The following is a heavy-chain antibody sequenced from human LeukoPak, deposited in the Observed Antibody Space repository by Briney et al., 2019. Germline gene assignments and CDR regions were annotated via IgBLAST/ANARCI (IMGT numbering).Heavy chain of an antibody. D-gene: IGHD7-27*01. CDR3: ARDLAWGGY. CDR2: ITKSGDST. V-gene: IGHV3-23*01. CDR1: GFTFSAFG. Sequence: PGGSLRLSCAASGFTFSAFGMNWVRQAPGKGLEWVSTITKSGDSTYYVDSVKGRFTISRDNSKNTLYLQMNSLRAEDTAVYYCARDLAWGGYWGQGTLVTVSS. J-gene: IGHJ4*02.